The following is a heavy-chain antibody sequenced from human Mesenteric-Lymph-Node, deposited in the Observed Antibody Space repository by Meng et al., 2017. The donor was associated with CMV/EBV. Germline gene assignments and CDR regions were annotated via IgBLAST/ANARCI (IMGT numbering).Heavy chain of an antibody. CDR3: AREDGRSTPQQLFSLLGY. D-gene: IGHD6-13*01. J-gene: IGHJ4*02. V-gene: IGHV3-53*01. CDR2: IYSGGGT. CDR1: GFTVSNNY. Sequence: GGSLRLSCAASGFTVSNNYMTWVRQTPGKGLDRVPVIYSGGGTYYADSVKGRFTISRDNAKNTLYLQMNSLRNEDTAVYYCAREDGRSTPQQLFSLLGYWGQGTLVTVSS.